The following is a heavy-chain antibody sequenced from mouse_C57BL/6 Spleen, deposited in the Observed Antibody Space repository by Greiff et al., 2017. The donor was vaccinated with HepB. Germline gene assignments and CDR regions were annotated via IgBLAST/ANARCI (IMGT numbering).Heavy chain of an antibody. J-gene: IGHJ3*01. CDR3: ARSELGRRYAMDY. V-gene: IGHV1-80*01. D-gene: IGHD4-1*01. CDR1: GYAFSSYW. CDR2: IYPGDGDT. Sequence: QVQLKESGAELVKPGASVKISCKASGYAFSSYWMNWVKQRPGKGLEWIGQIYPGDGDTNYNGKFKGKATLTADKSSSTAYMQLSSLTSEDSAVYFCARSELGRRYAMDYWGQGTLVTVSA.